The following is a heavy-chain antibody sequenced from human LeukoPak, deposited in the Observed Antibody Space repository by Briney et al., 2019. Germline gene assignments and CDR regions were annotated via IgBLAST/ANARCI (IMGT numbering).Heavy chain of an antibody. V-gene: IGHV3-21*04. CDR1: GFTFSSYS. D-gene: IGHD3-16*01. CDR2: ISSSSSYI. CDR3: AKDRATRRWGTQEFDY. Sequence: GGSLRLSCAASGFTFSSYSMNWVRQAPGKGLEWVSSISSSSSYIYYADSVKGRFTISRDNAKNSLYLQMNSLRAEDTAVYYCAKDRATRRWGTQEFDYWGQGTLVTVSS. J-gene: IGHJ4*02.